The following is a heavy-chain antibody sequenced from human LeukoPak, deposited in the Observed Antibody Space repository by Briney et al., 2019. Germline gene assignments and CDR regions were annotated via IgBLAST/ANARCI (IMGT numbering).Heavy chain of an antibody. CDR2: ISYDGSNK. CDR3: ATDLVGYGGGFDY. J-gene: IGHJ4*02. V-gene: IGHV3-30*04. Sequence: GGSLRLSCAGSGFTFSSYSIHWVRQVSGKGLEWVAVISYDGSNKYYADSVKGRFTISRDNSRNTVYLQMNSLRPEDTAVYSCATDLVGYGGGFDYWRQGTLVTVSS. D-gene: IGHD4-23*01. CDR1: GFTFSSYS.